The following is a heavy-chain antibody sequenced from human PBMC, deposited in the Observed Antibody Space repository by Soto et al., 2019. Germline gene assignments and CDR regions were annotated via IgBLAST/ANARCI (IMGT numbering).Heavy chain of an antibody. Sequence: QVQLVQSGGGVVQPGKSLRLSCVGSGFTFSSYGMHWVRQAPGKGLEWLAIISCDGNNKYSADSVKGRFTISRDNSKNTLYLEMNSLSAEDTAVYYCAKVDSSGYNYYYYGMGVWGQGTSVTVSS. V-gene: IGHV3-30*18. CDR2: ISCDGNNK. J-gene: IGHJ6*02. CDR1: GFTFSSYG. CDR3: AKVDSSGYNYYYYGMGV. D-gene: IGHD3-22*01.